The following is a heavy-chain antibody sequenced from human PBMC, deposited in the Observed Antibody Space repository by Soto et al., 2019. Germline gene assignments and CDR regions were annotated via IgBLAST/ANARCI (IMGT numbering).Heavy chain of an antibody. V-gene: IGHV2-5*02. CDR2: IYWDDDK. CDR3: AHIVVAGLGYYFDY. J-gene: IGHJ4*02. CDR1: GFSLSSTRMA. Sequence: QITLKESGPTLVKPTQTLTLTCTFSGFSLSSTRMAVGWIRQPPGKALEWLALIYWDDDKRYSPFLKSRLTITKDTSKYQVVLTMSNMDPVDTARSYCAHIVVAGLGYYFDYWVQGTLVTFSS. D-gene: IGHD6-19*01.